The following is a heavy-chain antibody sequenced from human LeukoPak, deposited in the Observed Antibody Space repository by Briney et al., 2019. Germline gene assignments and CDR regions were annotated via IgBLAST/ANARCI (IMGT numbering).Heavy chain of an antibody. J-gene: IGHJ4*02. Sequence: SETLSLTFTVPGDSISSYYWSWIRQPAGKGLEWIGRIYTSGSTNYDPSLKSRVTMSVDTSKNQFSLKLSSVTAADTAVYYCARLGSSLYFDYWGQGTLVTVSS. V-gene: IGHV4-4*07. CDR3: ARLGSSLYFDY. CDR1: GDSISSYY. D-gene: IGHD6-6*01. CDR2: IYTSGST.